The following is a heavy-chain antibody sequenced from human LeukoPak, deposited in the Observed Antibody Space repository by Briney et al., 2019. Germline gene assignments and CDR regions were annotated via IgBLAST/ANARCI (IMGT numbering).Heavy chain of an antibody. CDR2: INHSGST. V-gene: IGHV4-34*01. J-gene: IGHJ4*02. CDR1: GGSFSGYY. CDR3: ASPRIAAANPFDY. Sequence: PSETLSLTCAVYGGSFSGYYWSWIRQPPGKGLEWIGEINHSGSTNYNPSLKSRVTISVDTSKNQFSLKLSSVTAADTAVYYCASPRIAAANPFDYWGQGTLVTVSS. D-gene: IGHD6-13*01.